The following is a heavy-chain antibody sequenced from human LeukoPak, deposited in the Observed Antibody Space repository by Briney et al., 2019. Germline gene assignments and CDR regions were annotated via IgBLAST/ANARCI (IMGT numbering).Heavy chain of an antibody. V-gene: IGHV3-23*01. CDR2: ISCSGGIT. CDR1: GFTFSSYA. CDR3: ATLPMAAAGRLWYYYMDG. J-gene: IGHJ6*03. Sequence: GGSLRLSCAASGFTFSSYAMRWVRQAPGKGVEWVSAISCSGGITYYAGSVTGRFTTSRDNSKNTLSLQRTSLRAEDTAVYYCATLPMAAAGRLWYYYMDGGGKGTTVTVSS. D-gene: IGHD6-13*01.